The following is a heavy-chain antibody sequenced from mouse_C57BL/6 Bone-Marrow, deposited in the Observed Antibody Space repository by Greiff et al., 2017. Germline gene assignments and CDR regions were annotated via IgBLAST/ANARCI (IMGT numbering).Heavy chain of an antibody. CDR1: GYTFTSYW. Sequence: QVHVKQSGAELVRPGTSVKLSCKASGYTFTSYWMHWVKQRPGQGLEWIGVIDPSDSYTNYNQKFKGKATLTVDTSSSTAYMQLSSLTSEDSAVYYCARLGDPYAMDYWGQGTSVTVSS. J-gene: IGHJ4*01. D-gene: IGHD3-3*01. V-gene: IGHV1-59*01. CDR3: ARLGDPYAMDY. CDR2: IDPSDSYT.